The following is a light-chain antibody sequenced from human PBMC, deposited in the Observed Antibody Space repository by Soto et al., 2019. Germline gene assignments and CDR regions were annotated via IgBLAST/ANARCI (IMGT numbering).Light chain of an antibody. CDR3: YSYTSSSTVL. CDR2: DVS. V-gene: IGLV2-14*01. J-gene: IGLJ2*01. CDR1: SSDVGGYNY. Sequence: QSALTQPASVSGSPGQSITISCTGISSDVGGYNYVSWYQQHPDKAPKLMIYDVSNRRAGVSNRFSGSKSGTTASLTISGLQAEDAADYYCYSYTSSSTVLFGGGTKLTVL.